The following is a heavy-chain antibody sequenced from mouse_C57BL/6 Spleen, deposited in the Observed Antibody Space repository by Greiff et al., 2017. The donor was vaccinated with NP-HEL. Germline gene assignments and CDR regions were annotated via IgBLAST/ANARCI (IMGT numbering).Heavy chain of an antibody. CDR1: GYAFSSYW. CDR3: ARCYYGNFYFDY. Sequence: VQLQQSGAELVKPGASVKISCKASGYAFSSYWMNWVKQRPGKGLEWIGQIYPGDGDTNYNGKFKGKATLTADKSSSTAYMQLSSLTSEDSAVYFCARCYYGNFYFDYWGQGTTLTVSS. D-gene: IGHD2-1*01. J-gene: IGHJ2*01. V-gene: IGHV1-80*01. CDR2: IYPGDGDT.